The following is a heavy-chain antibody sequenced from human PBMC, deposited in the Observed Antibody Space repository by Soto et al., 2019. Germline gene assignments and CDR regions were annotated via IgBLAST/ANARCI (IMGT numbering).Heavy chain of an antibody. D-gene: IGHD3-3*01. V-gene: IGHV4-59*01. CDR1: GGSISRYY. Sequence: PSETLSLTCSVSGGSISRYYWSWIRQPPGRGLEWIGNIFSSGTTNYNPSLKSRVTISVDTSKNQVSLILNAVTAADTAVYYWAREYYDFWSVTYSYYGMDVWGHGTTVTVSS. CDR3: AREYYDFWSVTYSYYGMDV. J-gene: IGHJ6*02. CDR2: IFSSGTT.